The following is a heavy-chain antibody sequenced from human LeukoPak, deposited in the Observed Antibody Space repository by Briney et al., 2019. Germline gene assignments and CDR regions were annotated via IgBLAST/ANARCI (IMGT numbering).Heavy chain of an antibody. CDR2: IYTSGST. D-gene: IGHD3-22*01. J-gene: IGHJ4*02. Sequence: SETLSLTCTVSGGSISGGSYYWSWIRQPAGKGLEWIGRIYTSGSTNYNPSLKSRVTISVDTSKNQFSLKLSSVTAADTAVYYCARASKDYYDSSGYIGYWGQGTLVTVSS. V-gene: IGHV4-61*02. CDR1: GGSISGGSYY. CDR3: ARASKDYYDSSGYIGY.